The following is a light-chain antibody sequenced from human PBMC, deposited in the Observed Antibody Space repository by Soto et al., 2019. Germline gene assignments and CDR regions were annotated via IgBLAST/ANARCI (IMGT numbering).Light chain of an antibody. CDR2: GAS. V-gene: IGKV3D-20*02. CDR1: QSFVSSY. J-gene: IGKJ5*01. Sequence: EIVLTRSPGTLSLSPGERSTLSCRAGQSFVSSYLAWYQQKPGQAPRLLIYGASSRATGIPDRFSGSGSGTDFTLTISSLEPEDFAVYYCQQRSNLPPITFGQGTRLE. CDR3: QQRSNLPPIT.